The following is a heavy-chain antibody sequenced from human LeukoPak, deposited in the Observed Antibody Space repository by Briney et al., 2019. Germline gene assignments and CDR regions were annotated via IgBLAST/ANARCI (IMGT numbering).Heavy chain of an antibody. CDR3: AKDRGSYHPVDFDS. V-gene: IGHV3-33*06. D-gene: IGHD1-26*01. CDR1: GFTFSSYG. Sequence: GGSLRLSCAASGFTFSSYGMHWVRQAPGKGLEGVAVLWYEGSNKYYADSVKGRFTISRDNSKNTLYLKMNSLRAEDTAVYYCAKDRGSYHPVDFDSWGQGTLVTVSS. J-gene: IGHJ4*02. CDR2: LWYEGSNK.